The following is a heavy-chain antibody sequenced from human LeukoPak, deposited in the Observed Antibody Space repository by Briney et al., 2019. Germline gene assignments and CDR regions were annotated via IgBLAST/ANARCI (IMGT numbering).Heavy chain of an antibody. V-gene: IGHV7-4-1*02. Sequence: GAPVKVSCKASGYTFCSCAINWVRQAPGQGLEYMGWIDTKTGNPTYAQGFTGRFVFSLDTSVSTAYLQISSLKAEDTAVYYCAIHPSDSSGYFSYWGQGALVTVSS. CDR3: AIHPSDSSGYFSY. J-gene: IGHJ4*02. D-gene: IGHD3-22*01. CDR2: IDTKTGNP. CDR1: GYTFCSCA.